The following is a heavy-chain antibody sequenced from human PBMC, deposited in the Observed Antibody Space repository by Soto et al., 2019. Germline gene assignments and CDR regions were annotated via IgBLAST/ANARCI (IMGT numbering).Heavy chain of an antibody. J-gene: IGHJ6*03. Sequence: QVQLQESGRGLVELSETLSLTCTVSGCSISSYCWSWIRQPPGKGLGWIGYIYDSGSTNDSTSLERRVTITVDTSKNQCSLKLSSVTAADTAVYYCAREGDSYYMDVWGKGTTVTVSS. CDR2: IYDSGST. CDR1: GCSISSYC. V-gene: IGHV4-59*01. CDR3: AREGDSYYMDV.